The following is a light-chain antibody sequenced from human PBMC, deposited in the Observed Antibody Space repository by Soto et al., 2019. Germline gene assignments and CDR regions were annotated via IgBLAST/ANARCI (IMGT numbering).Light chain of an antibody. CDR2: DAS. J-gene: IGKJ4*01. CDR3: HQRYNWLT. CDR1: QSVSSY. Sequence: EIVLTQSPVTLSLSPGERATLSCRASQSVSSYLAWYQQKPGQAPSLLIYDASNRATAIPARFSGSGSGTDFTLTISSLEPEDFAVYYCHQRYNWLTFGGGTKVEIK. V-gene: IGKV3-11*01.